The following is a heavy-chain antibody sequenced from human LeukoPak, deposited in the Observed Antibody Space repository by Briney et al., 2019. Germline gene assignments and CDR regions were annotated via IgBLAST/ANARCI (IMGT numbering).Heavy chain of an antibody. CDR2: IIPIFGTA. CDR1: GGTFSSYA. V-gene: IGHV1-69*05. Sequence: GSSVKVSCKASGGTFSSYAISWVRQAPGQGLEWMGGIIPIFGTANYAQKLQGRVTMTTDTSTSTAYMELRSLRSDDTAVYYCASGHSSGWYEDGHFDYWGQGTLVTVSS. CDR3: ASGHSSGWYEDGHFDY. J-gene: IGHJ4*02. D-gene: IGHD6-19*01.